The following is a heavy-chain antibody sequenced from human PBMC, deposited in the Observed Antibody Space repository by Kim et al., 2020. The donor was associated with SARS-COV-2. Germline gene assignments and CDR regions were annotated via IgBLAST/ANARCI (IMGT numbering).Heavy chain of an antibody. J-gene: IGHJ6*01. CDR1: GFTFSSYG. CDR2: ISGSGGNA. D-gene: IGHD1-26*01. V-gene: IGHV3-23*01. CDR3: ARGGVGTSNNYYETDV. Sequence: GGSLRLSCAASGFTFSSYGMNWVRQAPGKGLEWVSGISGSGGNAYHADSVKGRFTISRDTSTNTLYLQMNSLRAEDTAVYYCARGGVGTSNNYYETDVWG.